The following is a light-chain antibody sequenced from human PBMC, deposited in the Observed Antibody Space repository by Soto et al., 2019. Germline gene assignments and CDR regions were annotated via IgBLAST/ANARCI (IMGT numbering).Light chain of an antibody. V-gene: IGLV2-14*01. CDR3: SSYTNINTRACV. CDR1: SSDVGGYNY. CDR2: EVT. Sequence: QSALTQPASVSGSPGQSIAISCTGTSSDVGGYNYVSWYQQYPGKAPKLMIFEVTNRPSGVSPRFSGSKSGNAASLTISGLQAEDEAEYYCSSYTNINTRACVFGTGTKVTVL. J-gene: IGLJ1*01.